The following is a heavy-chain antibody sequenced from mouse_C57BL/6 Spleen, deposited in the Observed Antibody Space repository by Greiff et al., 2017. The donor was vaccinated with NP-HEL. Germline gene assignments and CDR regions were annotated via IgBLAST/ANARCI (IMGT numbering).Heavy chain of an antibody. CDR1: GYTFTSYW. CDR2: IHPNSGST. CDR3: ASLFTTVVARFDY. V-gene: IGHV1-64*01. D-gene: IGHD1-1*01. Sequence: QVQLQQPGAELVKPGASVKLSCKASGYTFTSYWMHWVKQRPGQGLEWIGMIHPNSGSTNYNEKFKSKATLTVDKSSSTAYMQLSSLTSEDSAVYYCASLFTTVVARFDYWGQGTTLTVSS. J-gene: IGHJ2*01.